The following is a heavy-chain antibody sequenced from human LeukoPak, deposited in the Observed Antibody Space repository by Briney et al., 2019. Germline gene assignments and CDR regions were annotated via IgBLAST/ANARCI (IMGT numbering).Heavy chain of an antibody. CDR2: IYNSGST. CDR3: ARGSGTTSDYYYMDV. D-gene: IGHD1-7*01. J-gene: IGHJ6*03. CDR1: GGSISSYY. Sequence: PSETLSLTCTVSGGSISSYYWSWIRQPAGKGLEWIGRIYNSGSTNYNPSLKSRVTMSVDTSKNQFSLKLSSVTAADTAVYYCARGSGTTSDYYYMDVWGKGTTVTVSS. V-gene: IGHV4-4*07.